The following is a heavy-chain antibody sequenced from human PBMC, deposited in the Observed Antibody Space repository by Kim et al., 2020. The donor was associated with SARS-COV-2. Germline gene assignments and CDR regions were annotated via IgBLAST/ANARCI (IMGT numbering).Heavy chain of an antibody. V-gene: IGHV3-23*01. CDR2: ITSGAATT. J-gene: IGHJ4*02. CDR3: AKDKSYSDAQGGWF. Sequence: GGSLRLSCAASGFTFSSYAMSWVRQAPGKGLEWVSTITSGAATTHYADSVKGRFTISRDNSKKTLYLQMNSLRAEDTAIYYCAKDKSYSDAQGGWFWGQGTLVTVSS. CDR1: GFTFSSYA. D-gene: IGHD4-17*01.